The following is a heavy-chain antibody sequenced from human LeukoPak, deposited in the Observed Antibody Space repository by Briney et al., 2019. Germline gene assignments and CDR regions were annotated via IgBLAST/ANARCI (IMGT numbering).Heavy chain of an antibody. D-gene: IGHD3-22*01. CDR1: GGSISSADYC. CDR2: ICYSGST. V-gene: IGHV4-30-4*01. J-gene: IGHJ4*02. Sequence: SETLSLTCTVSGGSISSADYCWSWIRQPPGKGLEWIGNICYSGSTYYIPSLKSRLTISLDTSKNQFSLKLSSVTAADTAVYYCAACYYDSSGYFNSDYWGQGTLVTVSS. CDR3: AACYYDSSGYFNSDY.